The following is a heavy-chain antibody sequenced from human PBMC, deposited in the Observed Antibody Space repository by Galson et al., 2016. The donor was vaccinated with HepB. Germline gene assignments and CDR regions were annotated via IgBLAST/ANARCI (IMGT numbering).Heavy chain of an antibody. CDR3: AVGYYDFWSGVNYGMDV. V-gene: IGHV4-34*01. D-gene: IGHD3-3*01. CDR2: INHDGST. CDR1: GGSFSGHH. Sequence: GGSFSGHHWTWIRQSPGKGLEWIGEINHDGSTNYNPSLKSRVTISVDTSKNQFSLNLTSVNAADTAVYYCAVGYYDFWSGVNYGMDVWGQGTTVTVSS. J-gene: IGHJ6*02.